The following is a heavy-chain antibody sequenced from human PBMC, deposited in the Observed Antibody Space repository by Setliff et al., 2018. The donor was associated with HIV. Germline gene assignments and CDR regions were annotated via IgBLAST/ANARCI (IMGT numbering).Heavy chain of an antibody. D-gene: IGHD2-2*01. CDR2: IYYSGNP. J-gene: IGHJ4*02. CDR1: GGSISSGYYC. CDR3: ARGFDYAQRPPLYYFDY. Sequence: KPSETLSLTCTVSGGSISSGYYCWSRIRQHPGKGLEWIGYIYYSGNPFYNPSLRSRVTISLDTSKNQFSLKLSSVTAADTAVYYCARGFDYAQRPPLYYFDYWGQGTRGTVSS. V-gene: IGHV4-31*03.